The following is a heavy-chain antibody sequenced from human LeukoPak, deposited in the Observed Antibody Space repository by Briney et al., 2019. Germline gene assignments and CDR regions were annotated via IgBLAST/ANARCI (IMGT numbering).Heavy chain of an antibody. J-gene: IGHJ4*02. Sequence: SETLSLTCTVSGVSISSDDYYWSWIRQHPGKGLEWMGYIYYKGSTYYNPSLKSRITISVDTSKNQFSLNLSSVTAADTAVYYCARSYYGVHSLPFDYWGQGTLVTVSS. V-gene: IGHV4-31*03. CDR2: IYYKGST. CDR1: GVSISSDDYY. D-gene: IGHD4-17*01. CDR3: ARSYYGVHSLPFDY.